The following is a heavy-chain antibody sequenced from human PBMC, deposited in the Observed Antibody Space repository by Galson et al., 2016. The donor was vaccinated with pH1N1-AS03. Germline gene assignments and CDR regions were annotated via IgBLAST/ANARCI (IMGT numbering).Heavy chain of an antibody. CDR2: IYARDSDV. D-gene: IGHD2/OR15-2a*01. CDR3: ARHGEPSTLSAWFNP. CDR1: GFTFTNYW. V-gene: IGHV5-51*01. J-gene: IGHJ5*02. Sequence: QSGAEVKKPGESLRISCRASGFTFTNYWIGWVRQLPGKGLEWMGIIYARDSDVRYNPSFQGQVTFSVDESIDTAYMQWSSLRASDTAMYFCARHGEPSTLSAWFNPGGQGTLVTVSS.